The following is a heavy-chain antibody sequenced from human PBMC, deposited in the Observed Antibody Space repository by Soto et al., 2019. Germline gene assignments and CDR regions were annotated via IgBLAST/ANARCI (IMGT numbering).Heavy chain of an antibody. CDR2: INAGNGNT. J-gene: IGHJ6*02. D-gene: IGHD4-4*01. CDR1: GYTSTSYA. Sequence: ASVKVSCKASGYTSTSYAMHWVRQAPGQRLEWMGWINAGNGNTKYSQKFQGRVTITRDTSASTAYMELSSLRSEDTAVYYCARGRSNPYYYYGMDVWGQGTTVNVSS. CDR3: ARGRSNPYYYYGMDV. V-gene: IGHV1-3*01.